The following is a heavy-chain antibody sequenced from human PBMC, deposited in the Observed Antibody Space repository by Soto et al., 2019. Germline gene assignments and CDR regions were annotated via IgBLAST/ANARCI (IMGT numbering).Heavy chain of an antibody. V-gene: IGHV2-70*11. CDR2: IDWDDDK. Sequence: SGPTLVKPTQTLTLTCTFSGFSLSTSGMCVSWIRQPPGKALEWLARIDWDDDKYYSTSLKTRLTISKDTSKNQVVLTMTNMDPVDTATYYCARMFLYDYIWGSYRNDAFDIWGQGTMVTVSS. J-gene: IGHJ3*02. D-gene: IGHD3-16*02. CDR3: ARMFLYDYIWGSYRNDAFDI. CDR1: GFSLSTSGMC.